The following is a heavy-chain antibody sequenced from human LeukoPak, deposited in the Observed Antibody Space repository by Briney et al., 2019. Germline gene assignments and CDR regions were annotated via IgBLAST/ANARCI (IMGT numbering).Heavy chain of an antibody. J-gene: IGHJ4*02. Sequence: ASVKVSCKASGYTFTVYNIHWVRQAPGQGHEWMGWIRPNSGDTKFAQSFQDRVTMTRDTSISTAYMELNRLTTDDTAVYYCVRGGGNYYVDYWGQGAPVTVSS. CDR1: GYTFTVYN. CDR3: VRGGGNYYVDY. V-gene: IGHV1-2*02. D-gene: IGHD1-7*01. CDR2: IRPNSGDT.